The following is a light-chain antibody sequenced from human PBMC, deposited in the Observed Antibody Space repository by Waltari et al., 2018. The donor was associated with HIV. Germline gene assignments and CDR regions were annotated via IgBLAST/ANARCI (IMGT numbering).Light chain of an antibody. CDR1: SSDVGRYTS. Sequence: QSALTPPASVSGSPGQAITISCTGASSDVGRYTSVSCYQPPPGTAPTPMLHAVQQHPGKAPKLMIYEVNKRPSGVSIRFSGSKSGITASLTISGLQAEDEADYYCCSYAGSRTLWVFGGGTKVTVL. V-gene: IGLV2-23*02. J-gene: IGLJ3*02. CDR2: EVN. CDR3: CSYAGSRTLWV.